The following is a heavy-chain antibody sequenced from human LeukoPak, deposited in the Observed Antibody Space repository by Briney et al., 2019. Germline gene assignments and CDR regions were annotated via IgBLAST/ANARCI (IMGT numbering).Heavy chain of an antibody. D-gene: IGHD3-22*01. Sequence: GGSLRLSCAASGFTFSSYGMNWVRQAPGKGLEWVSSISSSSSYIYYADSVKGRFTISRDNAKNSLYLQMNSLRAEDTAVYYCARDRKGGYYDSSGYYYVYWGQGTLVTVS. CDR3: ARDRKGGYYDSSGYYYVY. CDR2: ISSSSSYI. J-gene: IGHJ4*02. V-gene: IGHV3-21*01. CDR1: GFTFSSYG.